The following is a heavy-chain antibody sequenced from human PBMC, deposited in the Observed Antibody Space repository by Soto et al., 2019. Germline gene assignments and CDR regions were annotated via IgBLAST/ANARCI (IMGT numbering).Heavy chain of an antibody. CDR3: ARTPGYYYDSSGYSGAEYFQH. Sequence: QVQLVESGGGVVQPGRSLRLSCAASGFTFSSYAMHWVRQAPGKGLEWVAVISYDGSNKYYADSVKGRFTISRDNSKNTLYLQMNSLRAEDTAVYYCARTPGYYYDSSGYSGAEYFQHWGQGTLVTVSS. J-gene: IGHJ1*01. V-gene: IGHV3-30-3*01. CDR1: GFTFSSYA. CDR2: ISYDGSNK. D-gene: IGHD3-22*01.